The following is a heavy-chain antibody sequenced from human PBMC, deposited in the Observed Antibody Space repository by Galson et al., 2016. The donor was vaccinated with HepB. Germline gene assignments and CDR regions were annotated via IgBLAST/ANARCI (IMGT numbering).Heavy chain of an antibody. CDR3: ARDTTYYGSGTYFDALDI. CDR2: IKRDGSGE. Sequence: SLRLSCAASGFTFSSYWMTWVRQAPGKELEWVANIKRDGSGENYVDSVKGRFTISRDNAKNSLYLQMNSLSAEDTAVYYCARDTTYYGSGTYFDALDIWGQGTLVTVSS. J-gene: IGHJ3*02. V-gene: IGHV3-7*03. CDR1: GFTFSSYW. D-gene: IGHD3-10*01.